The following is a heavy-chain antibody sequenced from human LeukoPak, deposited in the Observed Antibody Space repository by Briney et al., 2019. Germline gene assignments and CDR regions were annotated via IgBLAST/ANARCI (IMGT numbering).Heavy chain of an antibody. CDR3: ARDYVSGSFGP. CDR2: ISVSGNT. D-gene: IGHD3-10*01. Sequence: GGSLRLSCAASGFTLSSYAMSWVRQGPGKGLEWVSAISVSGNTYHADSVKGRFTISRDNAKNTVYLQMNSLRAEDTAVYYCARDYVSGSFGPWGQGTLVTVSS. CDR1: GFTLSSYA. J-gene: IGHJ5*02. V-gene: IGHV3-23*01.